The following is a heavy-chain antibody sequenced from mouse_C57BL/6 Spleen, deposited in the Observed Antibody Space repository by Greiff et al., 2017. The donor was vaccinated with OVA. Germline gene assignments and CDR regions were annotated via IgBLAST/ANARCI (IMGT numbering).Heavy chain of an antibody. CDR3: ARDDYDGFDY. CDR2: IYPGDGDT. CDR1: GYAFSSSW. J-gene: IGHJ2*01. V-gene: IGHV1-82*01. D-gene: IGHD2-4*01. Sequence: QVQLQQSGPELVKPGASVKISCKASGYAFSSSWMNWVKQMPGKGLEWIGRIYPGDGDTNYNGKFKGKATLTADKSSSTAYMQLSSLTSEDSAVYFCARDDYDGFDYWGQGTTLTVSS.